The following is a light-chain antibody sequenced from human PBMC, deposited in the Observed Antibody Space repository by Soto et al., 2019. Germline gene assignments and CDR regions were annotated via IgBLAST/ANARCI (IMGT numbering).Light chain of an antibody. CDR3: QQYNGYWT. CDR2: EAS. V-gene: IGKV1-5*03. Sequence: DIPMTQSPSTLSASVGDRVTITCRASQSISNSLAWYQQKPGKAPKLLMYEASSLKSGVPSRFGGSRSGTEYTLTISSLQPDDFATYYCQQYNGYWTFGQGTKVEIK. CDR1: QSISNS. J-gene: IGKJ1*01.